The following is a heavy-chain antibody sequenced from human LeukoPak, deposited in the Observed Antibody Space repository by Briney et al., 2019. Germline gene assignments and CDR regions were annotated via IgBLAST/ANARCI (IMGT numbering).Heavy chain of an antibody. D-gene: IGHD3-3*01. V-gene: IGHV3-23*01. J-gene: IGHJ4*02. CDR1: AFTLSIYS. CDR2: ISGSGGTT. CDR3: ARLDMEFAY. Sequence: SLTLSSPPSAFTLSIYSMSWVSQAPGDGLESVTAISGSGGTTSYADSVKGRFTISRANSKNPLYLQLNRLRAEDTAVYYCARLDMEFAYWGQGTLVTVSS.